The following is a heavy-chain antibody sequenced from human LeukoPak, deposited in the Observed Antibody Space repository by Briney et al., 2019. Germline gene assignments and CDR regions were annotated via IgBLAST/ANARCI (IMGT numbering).Heavy chain of an antibody. D-gene: IGHD3-3*01. Sequence: SGPTLVNPTPPLTLTCTFSGFSLSTSGVGVGWIRQPPGKALEWLALIYWDDDKRYSPSLKNRLTITKDTSKNQVVLTMTNMDPVDTATYYCARNDYDFWSGSLLAWGQGTLVTVSS. J-gene: IGHJ5*02. CDR1: GFSLSTSGVG. V-gene: IGHV2-5*02. CDR3: ARNDYDFWSGSLLA. CDR2: IYWDDDK.